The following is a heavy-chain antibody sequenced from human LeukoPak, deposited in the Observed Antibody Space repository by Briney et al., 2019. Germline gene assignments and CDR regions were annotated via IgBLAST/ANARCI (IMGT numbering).Heavy chain of an antibody. J-gene: IGHJ4*02. CDR1: GGSISSYY. CDR2: IYYSGST. V-gene: IGHV4-59*01. Sequence: RPSETLSLTCTVSGGSISSYYWSWIRQPPGKGLEWIGYIYYSGSTNYNPSLKSRVTISVDTSKNQFSLKLSSVTAADTAVYYCARLGGFVDYWGQGTLVTVSS. D-gene: IGHD3-10*01. CDR3: ARLGGFVDY.